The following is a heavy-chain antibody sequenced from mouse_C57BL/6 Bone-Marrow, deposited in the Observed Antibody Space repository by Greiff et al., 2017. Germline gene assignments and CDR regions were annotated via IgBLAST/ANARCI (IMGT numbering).Heavy chain of an antibody. CDR3: VSYYSKGGD. V-gene: IGHV1-64*01. CDR2: IHPNSGST. CDR1: GYTFTSYW. D-gene: IGHD2-5*01. Sequence: QVQLQQPGAELVKPGASVKLSCKASGYTFTSYWMHWVKQRPGQGLEWIGMIHPNSGSTNYNEKFKSKATLTVDQSSSTAYMQLSSLTTEDTAVYYCVSYYSKGGDWGQGTTLTGSS. J-gene: IGHJ2*01.